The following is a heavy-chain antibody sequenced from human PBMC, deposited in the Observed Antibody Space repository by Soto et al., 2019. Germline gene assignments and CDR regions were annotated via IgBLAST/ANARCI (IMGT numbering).Heavy chain of an antibody. D-gene: IGHD4-17*01. V-gene: IGHV3-23*01. J-gene: IGHJ4*02. CDR1: GFTFSTYA. CDR2: ITGSGGSK. Sequence: EVQLLESGGGLVQPGGSLRLSCAASGFTFSTYAMIWVRQAPGKGLEWVSVITGSGGSKYYADSEKGRFTISRDTSKNTLFLQMNSLRAEDTAVYYCAKDRYGDYGGIDYWGQGTMVTVSS. CDR3: AKDRYGDYGGIDY.